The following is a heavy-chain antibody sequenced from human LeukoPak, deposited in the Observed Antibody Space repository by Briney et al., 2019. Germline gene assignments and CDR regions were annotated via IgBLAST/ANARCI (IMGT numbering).Heavy chain of an antibody. CDR2: INPNNGGT. Sequence: ASVKVSCKASGYSFTVYYIHWVRQAPGQGLEWMGGINPNNGGTNFAQKSQGRVTMTRDTSISTAYMELSRLGSDDTAIYYCAKDQNTGYANNWFDPWGQGTLVTVSS. CDR3: AKDQNTGYANNWFDP. CDR1: GYSFTVYY. V-gene: IGHV1-2*02. D-gene: IGHD5-12*01. J-gene: IGHJ5*02.